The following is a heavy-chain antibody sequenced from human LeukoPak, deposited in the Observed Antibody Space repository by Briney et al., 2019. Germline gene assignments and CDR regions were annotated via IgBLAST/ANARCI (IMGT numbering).Heavy chain of an antibody. CDR3: ARHEYSGSYYGLSWFDP. CDR2: IYNSGST. CDR1: GGSISSYY. Sequence: SETLSLTCTVSGGSISSYYWSWIRQPPGKGLEWIGYIYNSGSTNYNPSLRSRVTISVDTSKKQFSLKLSSLTAADTAVYYCARHEYSGSYYGLSWFDPWGQGTLVTVSS. V-gene: IGHV4-59*08. D-gene: IGHD1-26*01. J-gene: IGHJ5*02.